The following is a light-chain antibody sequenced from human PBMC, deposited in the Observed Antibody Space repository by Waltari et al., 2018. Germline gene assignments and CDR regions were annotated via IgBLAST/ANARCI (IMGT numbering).Light chain of an antibody. Sequence: QSALTQPRSVSGSPGQSVTISCTGATNAVGGYNYVSWYQHHPGKAPKLMIYDVTKRPSGVPDRFSGSKSGNTASLTISGLQAEDEADYYCCSYAGTYTHVVFGGGTKVTVL. CDR3: CSYAGTYTHVV. CDR2: DVT. V-gene: IGLV2-11*01. CDR1: TNAVGGYNY. J-gene: IGLJ2*01.